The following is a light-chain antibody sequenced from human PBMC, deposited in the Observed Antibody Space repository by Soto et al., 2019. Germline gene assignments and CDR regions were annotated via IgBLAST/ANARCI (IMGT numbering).Light chain of an antibody. CDR3: QQYGSSPWT. V-gene: IGKV3-20*01. CDR1: QSVSSSY. Sequence: NVLTQSPGTLSLSPGEIATLTCRASQSVSSSYLAWYQQKPGQAPRLLIFGASIGATGIPDRFSGSGSGTDFTLTISRLEPEDFAVYYCQQYGSSPWTFGQGTKVDIK. CDR2: GAS. J-gene: IGKJ1*01.